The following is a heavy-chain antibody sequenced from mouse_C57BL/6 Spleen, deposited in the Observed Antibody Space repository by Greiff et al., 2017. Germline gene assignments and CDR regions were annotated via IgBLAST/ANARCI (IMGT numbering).Heavy chain of an antibody. Sequence: EVQRVESGGGLVKPGGSLKLSCAASGFTFSDYGMHWVRQAPEKGLEWVAYISSGSSTIYYAETVKGRFTISRDNAKNTLFLQMTSLRSEDTAMYYCARGDYYGSSLFGYWGQGTSVTVSS. D-gene: IGHD1-1*01. V-gene: IGHV5-17*01. CDR3: ARGDYYGSSLFGY. CDR2: ISSGSSTI. CDR1: GFTFSDYG. J-gene: IGHJ4*01.